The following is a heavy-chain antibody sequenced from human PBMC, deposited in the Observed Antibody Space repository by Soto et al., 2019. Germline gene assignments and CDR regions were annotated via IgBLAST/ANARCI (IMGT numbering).Heavy chain of an antibody. D-gene: IGHD3-22*01. J-gene: IGHJ4*02. V-gene: IGHV4-39*01. CDR3: ARLGGYVSVGYYYLWDS. Sequence: QLQLQESGPGLVKPSETLSLTCRVSDGSMNSDSSYWGWIRQPPGKGLEWIGVINHSGSTSHTLSPKGRVTMSVDASRNQFSLKLTSMTAADTAVYYCARLGGYVSVGYYYLWDSWGQGTLVTVSS. CDR2: INHSGST. CDR1: DGSMNSDSSY.